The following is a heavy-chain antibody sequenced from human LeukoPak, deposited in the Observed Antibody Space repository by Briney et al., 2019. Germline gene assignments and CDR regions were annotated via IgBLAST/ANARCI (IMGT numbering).Heavy chain of an antibody. Sequence: GGSLRLSCAASGFTFSSYAMSWVSQAPGKGLEWVSAISGSGGSTYYADSVKGRFTISRDNSKNTLYLQMNSLRAEDTAVYYCAKKGAQEGGTWFDPWGQGTLVTVSS. J-gene: IGHJ5*02. CDR2: ISGSGGST. D-gene: IGHD1-26*01. CDR1: GFTFSSYA. CDR3: AKKGAQEGGTWFDP. V-gene: IGHV3-23*01.